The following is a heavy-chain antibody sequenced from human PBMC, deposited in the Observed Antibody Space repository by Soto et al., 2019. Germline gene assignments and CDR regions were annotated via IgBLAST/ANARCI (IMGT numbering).Heavy chain of an antibody. CDR2: INYSGST. CDR1: GGSISSSSYS. V-gene: IGHV4-39*01. D-gene: IGHD6-19*01. Sequence: QLQLQESGPGLVKPSETLSLTCTVSGGSISSSSYSWGWIRQPPGKGLEWIGSINYSGSTYYNPTLKSRVTISVDTSKNQFCLKLCAVTAAYTAVYYWAGRHREEQQGLGDFDYWGQGTMVTVSS. J-gene: IGHJ4*02. CDR3: AGRHREEQQGLGDFDY.